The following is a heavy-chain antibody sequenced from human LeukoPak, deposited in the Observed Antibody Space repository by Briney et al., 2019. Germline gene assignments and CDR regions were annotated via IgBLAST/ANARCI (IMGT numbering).Heavy chain of an antibody. Sequence: GGSLRLSCAASGFTFRNDIMNWVRQAPGKGLEWVAVISKDESYIHYADSVKGRFTISRDISRNTLFLQMDSLRADDTALYYCVRERDGFDVWGQGTMVTVSS. CDR1: GFTFRNDI. J-gene: IGHJ3*01. CDR2: ISKDESYI. V-gene: IGHV3-30*04. CDR3: VRERDGFDV.